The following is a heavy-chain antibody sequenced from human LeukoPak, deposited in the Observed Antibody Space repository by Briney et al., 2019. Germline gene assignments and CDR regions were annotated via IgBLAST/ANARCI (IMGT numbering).Heavy chain of an antibody. CDR3: ANVPIVGATGDYYYYMGV. V-gene: IGHV3-30*02. D-gene: IGHD1-26*01. CDR1: GFTFSSYG. J-gene: IGHJ6*03. CDR2: IRYDGSNK. Sequence: GGSLRLSCAASGFTFSSYGMHWVRQAPGKGLEWVAFIRYDGSNKYYADSVKGRFTISRDNSKNTLYLQMNSLRAEDTAVYYCANVPIVGATGDYYYYMGVWGKGTTVTVSS.